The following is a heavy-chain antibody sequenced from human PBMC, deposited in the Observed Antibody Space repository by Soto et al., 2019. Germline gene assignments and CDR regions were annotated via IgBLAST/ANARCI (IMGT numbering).Heavy chain of an antibody. Sequence: GGSLRLSCAASGFTFSSYGMHWVRQAPGKGLEWVAVIWYDGSNKYYADSVKGRFTISRDNSKNTLYLQMNSLRAEDTAVYYCASLAPSVNYGDYGEVGAFDIWGQGTMVTVSS. CDR1: GFTFSSYG. D-gene: IGHD4-17*01. CDR2: IWYDGSNK. J-gene: IGHJ3*02. V-gene: IGHV3-33*01. CDR3: ASLAPSVNYGDYGEVGAFDI.